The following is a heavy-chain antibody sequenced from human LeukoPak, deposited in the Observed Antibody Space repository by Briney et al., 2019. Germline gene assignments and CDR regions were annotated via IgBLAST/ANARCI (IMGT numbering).Heavy chain of an antibody. Sequence: GGSLRLSCAGSGFTFSSYWMSWVRQAPGKGLEWVAYIKQDGSEEYYVDSVKGRFTISRDNAKNSLYLQMNSLRVEDTAVYYCARDRSAASWGQGTLVTVSS. CDR2: IKQDGSEE. J-gene: IGHJ5*02. V-gene: IGHV3-7*01. CDR1: GFTFSSYW. D-gene: IGHD6-13*01. CDR3: ARDRSAAS.